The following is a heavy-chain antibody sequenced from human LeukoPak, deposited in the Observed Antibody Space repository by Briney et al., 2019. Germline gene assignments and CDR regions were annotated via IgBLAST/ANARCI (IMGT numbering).Heavy chain of an antibody. D-gene: IGHD3-3*02. CDR1: GGSVSTYY. V-gene: IGHV4-59*02. CDR3: ARGILAARAFDI. J-gene: IGHJ3*02. CDR2: IYYTGST. Sequence: SETLSLTCTVSGGSVSTYYWSWIRQPPGKGLEWIGYIYYTGSTNYNPSLKSRVTISIDTSKNQFSLKLSSLTAADTAVYYYARGILAARAFDIWGQGTMVTVSS.